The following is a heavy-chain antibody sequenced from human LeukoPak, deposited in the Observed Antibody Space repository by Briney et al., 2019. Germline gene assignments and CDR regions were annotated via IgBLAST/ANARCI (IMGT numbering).Heavy chain of an antibody. D-gene: IGHD2-2*01. CDR2: IWHDGSDE. CDR1: GFTFSSYG. CDR3: ARERCSSTSCYFAYMDV. J-gene: IGHJ6*03. V-gene: IGHV3-33*01. Sequence: GGSLRLSCAASGFTFSSYGMHWVRQAPGKRLEWVAVIWHDGSDEYLRDSVKGRFTISRDNSKNTLYLQMNSVRAEDTAVYYCARERCSSTSCYFAYMDVWGEGTTVTVSS.